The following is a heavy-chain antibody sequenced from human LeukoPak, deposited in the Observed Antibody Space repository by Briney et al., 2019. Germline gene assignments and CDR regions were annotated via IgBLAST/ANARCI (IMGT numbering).Heavy chain of an antibody. V-gene: IGHV3-23*01. CDR1: GFTFSSYA. CDR2: ISGGGGST. CDR3: AHLADYDFWSGYLFDY. D-gene: IGHD3-3*01. J-gene: IGHJ4*02. Sequence: PGGSLRLSCAVSGFTFSSYAMSWVRQAPGKGLEWVSAISGGGGSTYYADSVKGRFTISRDNSKNTLYLQMNSLRAEDTAVYYCAHLADYDFWSGYLFDYWGQGTLVTVSS.